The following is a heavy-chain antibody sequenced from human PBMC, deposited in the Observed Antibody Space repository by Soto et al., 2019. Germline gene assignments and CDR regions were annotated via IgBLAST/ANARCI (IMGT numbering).Heavy chain of an antibody. CDR1: GFTFSSYA. CDR2: ISGSGGST. J-gene: IGHJ6*02. Sequence: EVQLLESGGGLVQPGGSLRLSCAAAGFTFSSYAMSWVRQAPGKGLEWVSAISGSGGSTYYADSVKGRFTISRDNSKNTLYLQMNSLGAEDTAVYYCATIRHYDYYYGMDVWGQGTTVTVSS. D-gene: IGHD1-20*01. CDR3: ATIRHYDYYYGMDV. V-gene: IGHV3-23*01.